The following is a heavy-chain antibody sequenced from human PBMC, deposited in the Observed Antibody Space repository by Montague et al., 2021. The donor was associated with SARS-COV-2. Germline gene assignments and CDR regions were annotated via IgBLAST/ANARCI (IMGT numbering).Heavy chain of an antibody. V-gene: IGHV4-59*08. D-gene: IGHD2-8*01. CDR1: GGSISRSY. Sequence: SETLSLTCTVSGGSISRSYCGWIRQPPGKGLEWIGYIYYTGSNDXNPSLKSRVTISVDTSKNQLSLKLISVTAADTAVYFCARHMSDCSKGICHTYYYYGWDVWGQGTTVTVSS. CDR3: ARHMSDCSKGICHTYYYYGWDV. J-gene: IGHJ6*02. CDR2: IYYTGSN.